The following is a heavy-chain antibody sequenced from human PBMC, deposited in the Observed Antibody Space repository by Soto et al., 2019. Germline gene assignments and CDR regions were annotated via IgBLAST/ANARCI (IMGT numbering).Heavy chain of an antibody. CDR2: MNPNSGNT. CDR3: VRERSGSSDY. J-gene: IGHJ4*02. CDR1: GYTFTSYD. V-gene: IGHV1-8*01. Sequence: QVQLVQSGAEVKKPGASVKVSCKASGYTFTSYDINWVRQATGQGLEWMGWMNPNSGNTGYAQKYQVSVVMTTISSITTAHMEPSSLRSEVTAVYYCVRERSGSSDYWGQGTLVTVSS. D-gene: IGHD1-26*01.